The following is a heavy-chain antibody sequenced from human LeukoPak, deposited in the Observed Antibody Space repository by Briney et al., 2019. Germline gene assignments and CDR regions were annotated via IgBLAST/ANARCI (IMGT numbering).Heavy chain of an antibody. D-gene: IGHD6-13*01. V-gene: IGHV1-18*01. CDR3: ARLQELGHRDPDS. CDR2: INTYNGGA. CDR1: GYKFTTFA. J-gene: IGHJ4*02. Sequence: ASVKVSCKASGYKFTTFAINWVRQAPGQGLEWMGGINTYNGGAKYAQNFQGRVTMTTDTSTTTAYMELRRLTPDDTAMYYCARLQELGHRDPDSWGQGTLVTVSS.